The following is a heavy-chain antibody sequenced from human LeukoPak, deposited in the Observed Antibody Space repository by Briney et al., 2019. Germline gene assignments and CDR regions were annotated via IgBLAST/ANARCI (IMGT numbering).Heavy chain of an antibody. CDR1: GITFSSYE. D-gene: IGHD6-13*01. V-gene: IGHV3-48*03. Sequence: GGSLRLSCAASGITFSSYEMNWVRQAPGKGLEWVSYISSSGSTVYYADSVKGRFTISRDNAKNSLYLQMNSLRAEDTAVYYCARVPYSSSWYGLGYYYMDVWGKGTTVTISS. CDR2: ISSSGSTV. CDR3: ARVPYSSSWYGLGYYYMDV. J-gene: IGHJ6*03.